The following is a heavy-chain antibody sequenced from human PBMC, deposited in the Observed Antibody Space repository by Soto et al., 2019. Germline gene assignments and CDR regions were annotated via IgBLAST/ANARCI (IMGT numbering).Heavy chain of an antibody. CDR1: GFSFSSYW. Sequence: GGSLRLSCAASGFSFSSYWMSWVRQAPGKGLEWVGNIKQDGSEKYYVDSLKGRFTISRDNAKNSLYLQMNSLRVEDTAVYYCARDRLDVGAPTEDYWGQGTRVTVSS. D-gene: IGHD1-26*01. CDR2: IKQDGSEK. V-gene: IGHV3-7*01. CDR3: ARDRLDVGAPTEDY. J-gene: IGHJ4*02.